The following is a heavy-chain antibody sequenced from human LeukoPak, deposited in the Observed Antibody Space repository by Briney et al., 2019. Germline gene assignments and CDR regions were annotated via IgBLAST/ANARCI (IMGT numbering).Heavy chain of an antibody. CDR3: AKDRGAYYYDSSGYDY. V-gene: IGHV3-30*02. J-gene: IGHJ4*02. CDR2: LRYDGSNE. Sequence: GGSLRLSCAASGFTFTNYGMHWVRQAPGKGLEWVAFLRYDGSNEKYTDSVKGRFTISRDNSKNTLYLQMNSLRAEDTAVYYCAKDRGAYYYDSSGYDYWGQGTLVTVSS. CDR1: GFTFTNYG. D-gene: IGHD3-22*01.